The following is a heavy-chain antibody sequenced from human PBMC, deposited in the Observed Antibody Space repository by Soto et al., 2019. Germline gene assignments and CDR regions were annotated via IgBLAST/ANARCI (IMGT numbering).Heavy chain of an antibody. V-gene: IGHV3-48*02. CDR3: ARDRGLYYYDSSGYYYRYYYGMDV. CDR1: GFTFSSYS. CDR2: ISSSSSTI. Sequence: GGSLRLSCAASGFTFSSYSMNWVRQAPGKGLEWVSYISSSSSTIYYADSVKGRFTISRDNAKNSLYLQMNSLRDEDTAVYYCARDRGLYYYDSSGYYYRYYYGMDVWGQGTTFTVSS. D-gene: IGHD3-22*01. J-gene: IGHJ6*02.